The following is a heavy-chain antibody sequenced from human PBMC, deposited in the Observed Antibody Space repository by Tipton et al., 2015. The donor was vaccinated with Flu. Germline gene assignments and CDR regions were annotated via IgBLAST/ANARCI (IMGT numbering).Heavy chain of an antibody. CDR3: ARGSCSGTYMIFDF. V-gene: IGHV4-4*07. CDR2: MYSSETT. D-gene: IGHD3-10*02. Sequence: TLSLTCTVSGGSISSFYWSWIRQPAGKGLEWIGRMYSSETTKYNPSLKSRVTMSVDTTKNQFSLKLSSVTAADTAVYYCARGSCSGTYMIFDFWGQGTLVTVSS. J-gene: IGHJ5*01. CDR1: GGSISSFY.